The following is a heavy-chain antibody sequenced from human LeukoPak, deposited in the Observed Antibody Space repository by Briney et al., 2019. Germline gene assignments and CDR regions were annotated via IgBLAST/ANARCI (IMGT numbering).Heavy chain of an antibody. J-gene: IGHJ3*02. CDR3: ARGRRGYCSSTSCLDAFDI. CDR2: IWYDGSNK. CDR1: GFTFSSYW. D-gene: IGHD2-2*01. V-gene: IGHV3-33*08. Sequence: GGSLRLSCAASGFTFSSYWMSWVRQAPGKGLEWVAVIWYDGSNKYYADSVKGRFTISRDNSKNTLYLQMNSLRAEDTAVYYCARGRRGYCSSTSCLDAFDIWGQGTMVTVSS.